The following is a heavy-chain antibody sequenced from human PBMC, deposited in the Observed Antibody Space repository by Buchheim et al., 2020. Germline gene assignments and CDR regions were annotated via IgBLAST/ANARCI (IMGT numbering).Heavy chain of an antibody. Sequence: QVQLVQSGAEVKKPGASVKVPCKASGYTFTSYYMHWVRQAPGQGLEWMGIINPSGGSTSYAQKFQGRVTMARDTSTSTVYMELSSLRSEDTAVYYCARDVGITMVRGVIMSGFDYWGQGTL. D-gene: IGHD3-10*01. CDR1: GYTFTSYY. J-gene: IGHJ4*02. V-gene: IGHV1-46*01. CDR2: INPSGGST. CDR3: ARDVGITMVRGVIMSGFDY.